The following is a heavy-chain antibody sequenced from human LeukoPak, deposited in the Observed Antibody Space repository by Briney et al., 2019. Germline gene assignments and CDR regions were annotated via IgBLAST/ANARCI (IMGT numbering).Heavy chain of an antibody. V-gene: IGHV4-59*11. J-gene: IGHJ4*02. Sequence: PSETLSLTCTVSGGSMSSHYWSWIRQPPGKGLEWIGYIYYSGSTNYNPSLKSRVTISVDTSKNQFSLKLSSVTAADTAVYYCARVPYNWNGLDYWGQGTLVTVSS. CDR2: IYYSGST. CDR1: GGSMSSHY. CDR3: ARVPYNWNGLDY. D-gene: IGHD1-20*01.